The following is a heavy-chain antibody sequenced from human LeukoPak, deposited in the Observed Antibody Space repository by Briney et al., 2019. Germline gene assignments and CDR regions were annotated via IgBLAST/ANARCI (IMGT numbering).Heavy chain of an antibody. CDR3: ARERYSSY. CDR2: ISYDGSNK. Sequence: GGSLRLSCAASGFTFSSYAMHWVRQAPGKGLEWVAVISYDGSNKYYADSVKGRFTISRDNSKNTLYLQMNSLRAEDTAVYYCARERYSSYWGQGTLVTVSS. V-gene: IGHV3-30-3*01. J-gene: IGHJ4*02. CDR1: GFTFSSYA. D-gene: IGHD6-13*01.